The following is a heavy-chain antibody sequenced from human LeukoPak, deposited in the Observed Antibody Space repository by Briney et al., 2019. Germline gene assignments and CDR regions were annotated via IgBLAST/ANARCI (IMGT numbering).Heavy chain of an antibody. CDR3: ARDRRELSLYFDY. J-gene: IGHJ4*02. D-gene: IGHD3-16*02. Sequence: PSETLSLTCIVSGGSISSGGYYWSWIRQHPGKGLEWIGYIYYSGSTYYNPSLKSRVTISVDTSKNQFSLKLSSVTAADTAVYYCARDRRELSLYFDYWGQGTLVTVSS. CDR2: IYYSGST. V-gene: IGHV4-31*03. CDR1: GGSISSGGYY.